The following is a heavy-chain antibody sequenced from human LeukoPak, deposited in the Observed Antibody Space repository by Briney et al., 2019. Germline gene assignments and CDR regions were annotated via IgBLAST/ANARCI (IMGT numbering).Heavy chain of an antibody. Sequence: ASVKVSCKASGYTSTSYDINWVRQATGQGLEWMGWMNPNSGNTGYAQKFQGRVTMTRNTSISTAYMELSSLRSEDTAVYYCARGGGSGSYDWWYYYYGMDVWGQGTTVTVSS. CDR1: GYTSTSYD. CDR3: ARGGGSGSYDWWYYYYGMDV. J-gene: IGHJ6*02. D-gene: IGHD1-26*01. CDR2: MNPNSGNT. V-gene: IGHV1-8*01.